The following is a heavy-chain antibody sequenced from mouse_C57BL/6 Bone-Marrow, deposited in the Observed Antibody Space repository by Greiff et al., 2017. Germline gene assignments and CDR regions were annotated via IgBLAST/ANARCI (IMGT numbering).Heavy chain of an antibody. V-gene: IGHV1-19*01. CDR3: ARALYDAIDY. Sequence: VQLQQSGPVLVKPGASVKMSCKASGYTFTDYYMNWVKQSHGKSLEWIGVINPYNGGTSYNQKFKGKATLTVDKSSSTAYMELNSLASEDSAVYYCARALYDAIDYWCQGTSVTVSS. CDR2: INPYNGGT. J-gene: IGHJ4*01. CDR1: GYTFTDYY.